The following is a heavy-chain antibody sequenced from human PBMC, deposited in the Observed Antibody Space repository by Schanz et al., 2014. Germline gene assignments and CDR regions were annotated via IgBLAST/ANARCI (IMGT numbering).Heavy chain of an antibody. V-gene: IGHV1-2*06. CDR2: ISPSSGGT. J-gene: IGHJ4*02. D-gene: IGHD1-1*01. CDR3: VRELSGGTFDY. Sequence: QVQLVQSGAEVKKPGASVKVSCKASGYTFTNHYLHWVRQAPGQGLEWMGRISPSSGGTNYAQKFQGRVTMTRDTSSTTAYMELNSLRSDDTAVYYCVRELSGGTFDYWGQGALVTVSS. CDR1: GYTFTNHY.